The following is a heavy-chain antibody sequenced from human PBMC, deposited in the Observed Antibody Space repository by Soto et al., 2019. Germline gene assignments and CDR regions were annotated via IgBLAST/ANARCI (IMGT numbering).Heavy chain of an antibody. Sequence: QVQLVQSGAEVKKPGASVKVSCKASGYTFTSYYMHWVRQAPGQGLEWMGIINPSGGSTSYAQKFQGRLSMTRYKTTDTVYMEISSLRSEKTAVYYCAGGSRGHSYDFDNWGQGSLVTVSS. V-gene: IGHV1-46*03. CDR2: INPSGGST. CDR1: GYTFTSYY. J-gene: IGHJ4*02. CDR3: AGGSRGHSYDFDN. D-gene: IGHD6-19*01.